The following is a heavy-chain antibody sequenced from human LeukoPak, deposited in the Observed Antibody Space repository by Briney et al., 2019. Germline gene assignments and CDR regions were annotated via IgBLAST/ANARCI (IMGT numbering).Heavy chain of an antibody. Sequence: PGGSLRLSCALSGLTFSRNWMYCVRQAPGKGLVWVSHISSDGSSATYAVSVKGRFTISRDNAKNTLYLQMNSLRAEDTAVYYCATFVGIAAGWGQGTLVTVSS. J-gene: IGHJ4*02. CDR1: GLTFSRNW. V-gene: IGHV3-74*01. CDR2: ISSDGSSA. CDR3: ATFVGIAAG. D-gene: IGHD6-13*01.